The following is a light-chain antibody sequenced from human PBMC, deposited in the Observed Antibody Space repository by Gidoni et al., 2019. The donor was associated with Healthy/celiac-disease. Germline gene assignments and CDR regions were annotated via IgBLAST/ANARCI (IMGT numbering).Light chain of an antibody. CDR3: SSYTSSSTPYVV. Sequence: QSALTQPASVSGSPGQSITISCTGTSSDVGGYNYVSWYQQHPGKAPKLMIYEVSNRPSGGSNRFSGSKSGNTASLTISGLQAEDEADYYCSSYTSSSTPYVVFGGGTKLTVL. CDR2: EVS. V-gene: IGLV2-14*01. CDR1: SSDVGGYNY. J-gene: IGLJ2*01.